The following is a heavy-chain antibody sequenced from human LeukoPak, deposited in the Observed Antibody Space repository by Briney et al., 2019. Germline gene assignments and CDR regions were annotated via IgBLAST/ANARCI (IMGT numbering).Heavy chain of an antibody. V-gene: IGHV3-30*04. CDR2: ISYDGGNK. Sequence: PGRSLRLSCAASGFTFSSYAMHWVRQAPGKGLEWVAVISYDGGNKYYADSVKGRITISRDNSKNTLYLQMNSLRSEDTAVYYCSKAPTYSYGETYFDYWGQGTLVTVA. CDR1: GFTFSSYA. D-gene: IGHD5-18*01. J-gene: IGHJ4*02. CDR3: SKAPTYSYGETYFDY.